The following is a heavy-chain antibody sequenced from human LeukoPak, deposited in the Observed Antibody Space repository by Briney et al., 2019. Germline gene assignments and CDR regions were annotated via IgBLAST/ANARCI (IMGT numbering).Heavy chain of an antibody. D-gene: IGHD2-2*01. CDR3: ARVDVVPAANHIYYYYGMDV. CDR2: ISAYNGNT. J-gene: IGHJ6*02. Sequence: ASVKVSCKASGYTFTSYGISWVRQAPGQGLEWMGWISAYNGNTNYAQKLQGKVTMTTDTSTSTAYMELRSLRSDDTAVYYCARVDVVPAANHIYYYYGMDVWGQGTTVTVSS. V-gene: IGHV1-18*01. CDR1: GYTFTSYG.